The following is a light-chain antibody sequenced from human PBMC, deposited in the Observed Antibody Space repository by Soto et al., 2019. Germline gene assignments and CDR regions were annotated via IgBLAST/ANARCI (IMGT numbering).Light chain of an antibody. CDR1: SSDVGGYNY. V-gene: IGLV2-14*01. CDR2: EVS. CDR3: VSYTSSSTPYV. Sequence: QSALTQPASVSGSPGQSITISCTGTSSDVGGYNYVSWYQQHQGKAPKLMIYEVSNRPSGVSNRFSGSKSGNTASLTISGLPAEDEADYYCVSYTSSSTPYVFGTGTKVTVL. J-gene: IGLJ1*01.